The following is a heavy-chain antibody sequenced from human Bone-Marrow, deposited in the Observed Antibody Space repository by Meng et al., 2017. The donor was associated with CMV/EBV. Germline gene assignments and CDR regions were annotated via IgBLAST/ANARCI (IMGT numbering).Heavy chain of an antibody. CDR3: ARVGRGVVITPYWYFDL. CDR2: ITPLFNTS. Sequence: SVKVSCKASGGSFSNHAISWVRQAPGQGLEWMGGITPLFNTSNYPQKFQGRVTFTTDESTSTAYLELSSLRFEDTAVYYCARVGRGVVITPYWYFDLWGRGPLVTVSS. D-gene: IGHD3-22*01. V-gene: IGHV1-69*05. J-gene: IGHJ2*01. CDR1: GGSFSNHA.